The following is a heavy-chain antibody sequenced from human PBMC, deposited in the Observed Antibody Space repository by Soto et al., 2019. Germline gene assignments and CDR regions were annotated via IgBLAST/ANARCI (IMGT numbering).Heavy chain of an antibody. CDR1: GFTFSSYG. J-gene: IGHJ4*02. Sequence: QVQLVESGGGVVQPGRSLRLSCAASGFTFSSYGMHWVRQAPGKGLEWVAVIWYDGSNKYYADSVKGRCTISRDNSKNTLYLQMNSLRAEDTAVYYCARDEGYCSGGSCYGGYWGQGTLVTVSS. V-gene: IGHV3-33*01. D-gene: IGHD2-15*01. CDR2: IWYDGSNK. CDR3: ARDEGYCSGGSCYGGY.